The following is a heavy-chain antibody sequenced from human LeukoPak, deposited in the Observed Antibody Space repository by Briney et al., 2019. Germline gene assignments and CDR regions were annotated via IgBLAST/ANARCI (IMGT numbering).Heavy chain of an antibody. CDR3: ARSCSSTSCYEFDY. Sequence: SETLSLTCTVSGGSISSGSYYWSWIRQPAGKGLEWIGRIYTSGSTNYNPSLKSRVTISVDTSKNQFSLKLSSVTAADTAVYYCARSCSSTSCYEFDYWGQGTLVTVSS. V-gene: IGHV4-61*02. J-gene: IGHJ4*02. CDR1: GGSISSGSYY. CDR2: IYTSGST. D-gene: IGHD2-2*01.